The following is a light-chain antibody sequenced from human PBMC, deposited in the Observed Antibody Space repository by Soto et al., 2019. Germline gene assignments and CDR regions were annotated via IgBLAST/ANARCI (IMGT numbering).Light chain of an antibody. CDR2: AAS. V-gene: IGKV1-27*01. J-gene: IGKJ1*01. CDR1: QGISNY. Sequence: DIPMTQSPSSLSASVGDRVTITCRASQGISNYLAWYQQKPGKVPKLLIYAASTLQSGVPSRFSGSGSGTDFTFTISSLQPEDVATYYCQKYNSAPRTFGQGSKVEIK. CDR3: QKYNSAPRT.